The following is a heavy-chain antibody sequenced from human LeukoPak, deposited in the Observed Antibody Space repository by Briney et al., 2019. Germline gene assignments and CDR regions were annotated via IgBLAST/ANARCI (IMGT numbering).Heavy chain of an antibody. CDR3: ARRGGSGSYYQPNFDY. Sequence: SETLSLTCTVSGGSISSRSYYWGWIRQPPGKGLEWIGSIYYSGSTYYNPSLKSRVTISVDTSKNQFSLKLSSVTAADTAVYHCARRGGSGSYYQPNFDYWGQGTLVTVSS. V-gene: IGHV4-39*01. CDR2: IYYSGST. CDR1: GGSISSRSYY. D-gene: IGHD3-10*01. J-gene: IGHJ4*02.